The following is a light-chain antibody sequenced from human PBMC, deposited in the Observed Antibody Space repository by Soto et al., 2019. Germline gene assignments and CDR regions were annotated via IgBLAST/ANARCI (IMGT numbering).Light chain of an antibody. CDR1: QSVSSSY. Sequence: EIVLTQSPGTLSLSPGERATLSCRASQSVSSSYLAWYQQKPGQAPRLLIYDASSRATGIPDRFSGSWSGTGFTLTISRLEPEEFAVYYCLQYGSSPLTFGGGTKVEIK. CDR3: LQYGSSPLT. CDR2: DAS. J-gene: IGKJ4*01. V-gene: IGKV3-20*01.